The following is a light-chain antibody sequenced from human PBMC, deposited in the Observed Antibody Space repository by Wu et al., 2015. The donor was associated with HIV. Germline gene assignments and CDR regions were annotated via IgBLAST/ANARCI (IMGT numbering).Light chain of an antibody. V-gene: IGKV1-5*03. CDR2: KAS. Sequence: DIQMTQSPSILSASVGETVTITCRASQSVSSWLAWYQQKPGRVPKLLITKASLLESGVPSRFSGSGSGTEFNLTIRRLQADDFATYSCQQYDSNLYTFGQGTKLEIK. CDR3: QQYDSNLYT. CDR1: QSVSSW. J-gene: IGKJ2*01.